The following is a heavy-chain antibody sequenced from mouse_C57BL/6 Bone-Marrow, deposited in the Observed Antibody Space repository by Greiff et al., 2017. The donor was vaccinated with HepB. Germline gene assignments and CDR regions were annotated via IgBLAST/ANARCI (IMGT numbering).Heavy chain of an antibody. Sequence: QVQLQQPGAELVKPGASVKLSCKASGYTFTSYWMHWVKQRPGQGLEWIGMIHPNSGSTNYNEKFKSKATLTVDKSSSTAYMQLSSLTSEDSAVYYYARKGIRGAYWGQGTLVTVSA. D-gene: IGHD3-3*01. V-gene: IGHV1-64*01. J-gene: IGHJ3*01. CDR2: IHPNSGST. CDR1: GYTFTSYW. CDR3: ARKGIRGAY.